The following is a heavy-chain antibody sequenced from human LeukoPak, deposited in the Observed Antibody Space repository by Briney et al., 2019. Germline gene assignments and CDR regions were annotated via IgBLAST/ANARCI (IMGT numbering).Heavy chain of an antibody. D-gene: IGHD4-11*01. CDR1: GYTFTSYD. Sequence: ASVEVSCKASGYTFTSYDINWVRQATGQGLEWMGWMNPNSGNTGYAQKFQGRVTMTRNTSISTAYMELSSLRSEDTAVYYCARDYSMASVDYYGMDVWGQGTTVTVSS. V-gene: IGHV1-8*01. CDR3: ARDYSMASVDYYGMDV. CDR2: MNPNSGNT. J-gene: IGHJ6*02.